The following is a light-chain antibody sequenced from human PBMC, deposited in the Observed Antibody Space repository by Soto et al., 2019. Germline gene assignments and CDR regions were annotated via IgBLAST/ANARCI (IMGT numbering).Light chain of an antibody. J-gene: IGKJ1*01. Sequence: VMTQSRATLSLSPGERATLSCRASQSVSSSYLSSYQQKPGPAPPLLIEGASTRATGRPARFSGSGSGTDFTLTISSLQPEDFAVYYCQHDYNLVGTCGQGTKVDIK. CDR2: GAS. CDR1: QSVSSSY. CDR3: QHDYNLVGT. V-gene: IGKV3D-7*01.